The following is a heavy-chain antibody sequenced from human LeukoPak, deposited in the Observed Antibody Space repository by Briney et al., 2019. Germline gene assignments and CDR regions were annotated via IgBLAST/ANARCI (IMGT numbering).Heavy chain of an antibody. Sequence: SETLSLTCAVYGGSFSAYYWTWIRQPPGKGLEWIGEINHSGSINYNPSLKSRVTISVDTSKNQFSLKLSSVTAADTAVYYCAKRGPYYYGSGSYYKGAQYYLDSWGQGPLVTVSS. J-gene: IGHJ4*02. CDR3: AKRGPYYYGSGSYYKGAQYYLDS. V-gene: IGHV4-34*01. D-gene: IGHD3-10*01. CDR1: GGSFSAYY. CDR2: INHSGSI.